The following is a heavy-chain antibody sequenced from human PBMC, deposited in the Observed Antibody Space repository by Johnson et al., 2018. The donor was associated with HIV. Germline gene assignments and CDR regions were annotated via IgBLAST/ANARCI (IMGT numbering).Heavy chain of an antibody. Sequence: QMQLVESGGGFVQPGRSLRLSCAASGFTFDDYAMHWVRQAPGKGLEWVAVISYDGSNKYYADSVKGRFTISRDNSKNTLYLQMSSLRAEDTAVYYCAKEGRGGAFDIWGQGTMVTVSS. CDR2: ISYDGSNK. D-gene: IGHD2-15*01. V-gene: IGHV3-30*04. J-gene: IGHJ3*02. CDR3: AKEGRGGAFDI. CDR1: GFTFDDYA.